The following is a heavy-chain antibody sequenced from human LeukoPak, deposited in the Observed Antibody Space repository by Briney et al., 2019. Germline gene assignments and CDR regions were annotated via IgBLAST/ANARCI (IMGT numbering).Heavy chain of an antibody. D-gene: IGHD2-2*01. Sequence: SETLSLTCSVSGGSLSRQYWSWIRQPPGKGLELIGRIHDTGSTFCNPSLSGLVTTSVDTSNNQFSLKLTSMTAADTAVYYGARFSSGCSTRSCYLTYWGQGTLVTVS. CDR2: IHDTGST. V-gene: IGHV4-59*11. CDR1: GGSLSRQY. CDR3: ARFSSGCSTRSCYLTY. J-gene: IGHJ4*02.